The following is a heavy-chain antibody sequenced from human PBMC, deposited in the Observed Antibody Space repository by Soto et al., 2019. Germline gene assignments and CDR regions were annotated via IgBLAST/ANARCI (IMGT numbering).Heavy chain of an antibody. CDR2: IFYSGGT. D-gene: IGHD4-17*01. J-gene: IGHJ4*02. CDR1: GGSISPDD. CDR3: ARGVYGGNYYYLDY. V-gene: IGHV4-59*01. Sequence: QVQLQESGPGLVKASETLSLTCTVSGGSISPDDWSWIRQPPGKGLEWIGYIFYSGGTNYNPSLKSRVTISVDTSKNQFSLQLSSVTAADTAVYYCARGVYGGNYYYLDYRGQGTLVSVSS.